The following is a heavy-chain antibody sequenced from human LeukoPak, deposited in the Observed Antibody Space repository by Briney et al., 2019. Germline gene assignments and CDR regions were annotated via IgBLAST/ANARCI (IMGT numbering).Heavy chain of an antibody. Sequence: GGSLRLSCAGSGFTFTRFWMHGVRQSPGKGLVWVSRINVGGSTTTYADSVDGRFTISRDENTLYIQMNHLRVDDTAVYYCTRGGEEPFDYWGQGTLVTVSS. CDR1: GFTFTRFW. J-gene: IGHJ4*02. V-gene: IGHV3-74*01. CDR2: INVGGSTT. D-gene: IGHD3-10*01. CDR3: TRGGEEPFDY.